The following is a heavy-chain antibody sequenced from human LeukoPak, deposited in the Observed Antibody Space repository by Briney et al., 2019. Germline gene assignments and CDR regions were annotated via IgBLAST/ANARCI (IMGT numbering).Heavy chain of an antibody. CDR1: GFTFSSYS. V-gene: IGHV3-23*01. J-gene: IGHJ4*02. Sequence: TGGSLRLSCAASGFTFSSYSMNWVRQAPGKGLEWVSVISNSAGSTFYADSVKGRFTISRDNCKNTLYLQMNSLRAEDTAVYYCAKRASGSGTSLYYFDYWGQGTLVTVSS. D-gene: IGHD3-10*01. CDR3: AKRASGSGTSLYYFDY. CDR2: ISNSAGST.